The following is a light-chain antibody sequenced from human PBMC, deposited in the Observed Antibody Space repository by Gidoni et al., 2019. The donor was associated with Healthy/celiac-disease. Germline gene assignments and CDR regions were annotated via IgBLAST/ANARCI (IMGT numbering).Light chain of an antibody. Sequence: EIVLTQSPATLSLSPGERATLSCRASQSVSSYLAWYQQKPGQAPSLLIYDASNRATGIPARLSGSGSGTDFTLTISSLEPEDFAVYYCQQRSNWPRLTFGGGTKVEIK. CDR1: QSVSSY. CDR2: DAS. V-gene: IGKV3-11*01. J-gene: IGKJ4*01. CDR3: QQRSNWPRLT.